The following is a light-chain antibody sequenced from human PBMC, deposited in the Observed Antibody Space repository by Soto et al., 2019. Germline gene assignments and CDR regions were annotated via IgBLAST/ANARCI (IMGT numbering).Light chain of an antibody. CDR1: QSISSY. J-gene: IGKJ4*01. CDR2: AAS. CDR3: QQSYSIPLT. V-gene: IGKV1-39*01. Sequence: DIQMTQSPSSLSASVGDRVTITCRASQSISSYLNWYQQKPGKAPKLLIYAASNLQSGVPSRFSGSGSGTDFTLTISSLQPEDFATYYCQQSYSIPLTFGGGTKVAIK.